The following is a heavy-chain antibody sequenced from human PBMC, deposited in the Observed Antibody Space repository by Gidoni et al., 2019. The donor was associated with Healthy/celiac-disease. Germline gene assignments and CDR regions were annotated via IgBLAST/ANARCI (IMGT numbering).Heavy chain of an antibody. CDR3: ARVGPPTPWYYFDY. V-gene: IGHV4-39*07. CDR2: IYYSGST. J-gene: IGHJ4*02. CDR1: GGSISSSSYY. Sequence: QLQLQESGPGLVKPSETLSLTCTVSGGSISSSSYYWGWIRQPPGKGLEWIGSIYYSGSTYYKPALKSRGTISVDTSKNQFSLKLSSVTAADTAVYYCARVGPPTPWYYFDYWGQGTLVTVSS.